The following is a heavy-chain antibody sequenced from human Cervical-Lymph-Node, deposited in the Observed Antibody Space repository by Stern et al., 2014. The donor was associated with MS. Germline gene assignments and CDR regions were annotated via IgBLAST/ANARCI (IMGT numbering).Heavy chain of an antibody. Sequence: DQLVESGAEVKRPGASVKVSCKAPGHTFSSYGITWVRQAPGQGLEWMGCIAANNHNPNAAQKFKGRVTMTTDTSPSTAYMELRSLRSDDTAIYFCARVAADPFDFWGQGTLVTVSS. D-gene: IGHD6-19*01. V-gene: IGHV1-18*04. CDR1: GHTFSSYG. J-gene: IGHJ3*01. CDR3: ARVAADPFDF. CDR2: IAANNHNP.